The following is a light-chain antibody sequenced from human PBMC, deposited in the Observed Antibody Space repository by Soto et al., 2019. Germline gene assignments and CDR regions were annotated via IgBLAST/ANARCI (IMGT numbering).Light chain of an antibody. CDR1: QSVSSSY. V-gene: IGKV3-20*01. CDR2: GAS. CDR3: QQYGSSYPWT. Sequence: EIVLTQSPVTLSLSPGERATLSCRASQSVSSSYLAWYQQKPGQAPRLFIYGASSRATGIPDRFSGSGSGTDFTLTISRLEPEDFAVYYCQQYGSSYPWTFGQGTKVDIK. J-gene: IGKJ1*01.